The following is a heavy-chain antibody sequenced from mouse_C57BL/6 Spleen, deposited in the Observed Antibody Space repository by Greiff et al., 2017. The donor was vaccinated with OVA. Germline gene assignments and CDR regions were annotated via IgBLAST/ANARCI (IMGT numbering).Heavy chain of an antibody. V-gene: IGHV1-64*01. D-gene: IGHD2-2*01. J-gene: IGHJ4*01. CDR1: GYTFTSYW. CDR3: ARSTMVTTSHAMDY. CDR2: IHPNSGST. Sequence: VQLQQSGAELVKPGASVKLSCKASGYTFTSYWMHWVKQRPGQGLEWIGMIHPNSGSTNYNEKFKSKATLTVDKSSSTAYMQLSSLTSEDSAVYYCARSTMVTTSHAMDYWGQGTSVTVSS.